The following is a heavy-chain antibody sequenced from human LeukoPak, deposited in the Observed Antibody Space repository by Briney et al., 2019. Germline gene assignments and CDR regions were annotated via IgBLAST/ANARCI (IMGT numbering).Heavy chain of an antibody. CDR3: AKAVAGTPNDAFDI. CDR2: ISGSGGST. D-gene: IGHD6-19*01. Sequence: GGSLRLSRAASGVTFSSYAMSWVRQAPGRGLEWGSTISGSGGSTYYADSVKGRFTISRDNSKNTLYLQLNSLRAEDTAVYYCAKAVAGTPNDAFDIWGQGTMVTVSS. CDR1: GVTFSSYA. J-gene: IGHJ3*02. V-gene: IGHV3-23*01.